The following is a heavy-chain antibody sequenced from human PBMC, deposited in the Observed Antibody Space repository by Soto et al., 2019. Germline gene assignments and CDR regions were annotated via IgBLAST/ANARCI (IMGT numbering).Heavy chain of an antibody. CDR1: GYTFSAYW. J-gene: IGHJ6*02. D-gene: IGHD2-15*01. Sequence: PGESLKISCKGSGYTFSAYWIGWVRQMPGKGLEWMGIIHPGDSDTAYSPSFQGQVAISADKSISTAYLQWSSLKASDTAMYYCGRIGSCSGGSCYSGSYYGMDVWGQGTTVTVSS. CDR3: GRIGSCSGGSCYSGSYYGMDV. V-gene: IGHV5-51*01. CDR2: IHPGDSDT.